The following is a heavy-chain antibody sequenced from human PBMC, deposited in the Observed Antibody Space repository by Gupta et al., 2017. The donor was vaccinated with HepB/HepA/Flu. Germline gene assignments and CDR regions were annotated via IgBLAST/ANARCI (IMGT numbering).Heavy chain of an antibody. D-gene: IGHD3-3*01. V-gene: IGHV3-21*01. Sequence: EVQLVESGGGLVKPGGSLRLSCAASGFTFSSYSMNCVRQAPGKGREWVSSISSSSSYIYYADSVKGRFTISRDNAKNSLYLQMNSLRAEDTAVYYCARSYYDFWSGPLDWGQGTLVTGSS. CDR1: GFTFSSYS. CDR3: ARSYYDFWSGPLD. J-gene: IGHJ4*02. CDR2: ISSSSSYI.